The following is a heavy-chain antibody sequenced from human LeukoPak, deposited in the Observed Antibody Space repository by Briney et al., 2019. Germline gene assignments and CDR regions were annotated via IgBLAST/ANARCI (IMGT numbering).Heavy chain of an antibody. CDR1: DGSITSSNYC. D-gene: IGHD6-13*01. V-gene: IGHV4-39*01. J-gene: IGHJ4*02. CDR2: ICYSGSGST. Sequence: SETPSLTCTVSDGSITSSNYCWGSIRHPPGKGLEWIGSICYSGSGSTYYNPSLKSRVTLSVDTSKNQFSLNLTSVTAPDTAVYYCARLSVAASDYYFDYWGQGTLVTVSS. CDR3: ARLSVAASDYYFDY.